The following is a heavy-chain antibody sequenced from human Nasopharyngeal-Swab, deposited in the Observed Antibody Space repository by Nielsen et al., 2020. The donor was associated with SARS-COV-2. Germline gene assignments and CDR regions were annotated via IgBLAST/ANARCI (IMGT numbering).Heavy chain of an antibody. CDR1: GFTFENYA. CDR3: TKGRADYSNPSLDN. J-gene: IGHJ4*02. D-gene: IGHD4-11*01. CDR2: ITWNSGNK. V-gene: IGHV3-9*01. Sequence: GGSLRLSCAASGFTFENYAMHWVRQPPGKGLEWVSGITWNSGNKGYAESVKGRFTISRDNARNSLYLQMNSLRTEDTAFYYCTKGRADYSNPSLDNWGQGTLVTVSS.